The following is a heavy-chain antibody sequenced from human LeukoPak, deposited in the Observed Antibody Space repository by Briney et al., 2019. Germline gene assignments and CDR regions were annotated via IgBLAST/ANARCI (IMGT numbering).Heavy chain of an antibody. J-gene: IGHJ4*02. CDR3: ARARDGYD. Sequence: ASVTVSCKASGYTFTSYDINWVRQPTGQGLEWMGWMNPNSGNTGYAQRFQGRVTMTSATSINTAYMELISLTSDDPAVYYCARARDGYDWGQGSLVTVSS. CDR1: GYTFTSYD. V-gene: IGHV1-8*01. D-gene: IGHD5-24*01. CDR2: MNPNSGNT.